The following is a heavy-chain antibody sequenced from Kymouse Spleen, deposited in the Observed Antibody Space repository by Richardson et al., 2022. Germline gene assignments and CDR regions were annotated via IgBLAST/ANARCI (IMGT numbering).Heavy chain of an antibody. D-gene: IGHD7-27*02. CDR3: ARGLGTGYFDL. J-gene: IGHJ2*01. V-gene: IGHV4-39*01. CDR2: IYYSGST. Sequence: QLQLQESGPGLVKPSETLSLTCTVSGGSISSSSYYWGWIRQPPGKGLEWIGSIYYSGSTYYNPSLKSRVTISVDTSKNQFSLKLSSVTAADTAVYYCARGLGTGYFDLWGRGTLVTVSS. CDR1: GGSISSSSYY.